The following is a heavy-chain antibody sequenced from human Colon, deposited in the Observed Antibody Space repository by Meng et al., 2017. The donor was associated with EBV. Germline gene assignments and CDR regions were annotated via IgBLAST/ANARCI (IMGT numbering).Heavy chain of an antibody. D-gene: IGHD4-17*01. J-gene: IGHJ5*02. CDR1: GGSISSGDYY. CDR3: ARDRKHYGERGWFDP. Sequence: QVQLQESGPGLLQPSQTLSLTCTVSGGSISSGDYYWSWIRQPPGKGLEWIGYIYYSGSTYSNASLKSRLTISIDRSKNQFSLKLSSVTAADTAVYYCARDRKHYGERGWFDPWGQGTLVTVSS. V-gene: IGHV4-30-4*01. CDR2: IYYSGST.